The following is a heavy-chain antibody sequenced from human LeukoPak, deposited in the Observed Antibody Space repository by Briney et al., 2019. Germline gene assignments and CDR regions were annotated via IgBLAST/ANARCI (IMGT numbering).Heavy chain of an antibody. V-gene: IGHV4-31*03. CDR3: ARDPGYGSGSYNWFDP. Sequence: SETLSLTCTVSGGSVSSGGYYWSWIRQHPGKGLEWIGYIYYSGSTYYNPSLKGRVTISVDTSKNQFSLKLSSVTAADTAVYYCARDPGYGSGSYNWFDPWGQGTLVTVSS. D-gene: IGHD1-26*01. J-gene: IGHJ5*02. CDR1: GGSVSSGGYY. CDR2: IYYSGST.